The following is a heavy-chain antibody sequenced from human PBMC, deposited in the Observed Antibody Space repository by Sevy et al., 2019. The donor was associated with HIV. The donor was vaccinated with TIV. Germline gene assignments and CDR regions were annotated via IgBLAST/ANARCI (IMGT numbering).Heavy chain of an antibody. CDR2: ISSSSSYI. J-gene: IGHJ3*02. D-gene: IGHD2-15*01. CDR1: GFTFSSYS. CDR3: AGGYCSGGSCYLLGAFDI. Sequence: GGSLRLSCAASGFTFSSYSMNWVRQAPGKGLEWVSSISSSSSYIYYADSVKGRFTISRDNAKNSLYLQMNSLRAEDTAVYYCAGGYCSGGSCYLLGAFDIWGQGTMVTVSS. V-gene: IGHV3-21*01.